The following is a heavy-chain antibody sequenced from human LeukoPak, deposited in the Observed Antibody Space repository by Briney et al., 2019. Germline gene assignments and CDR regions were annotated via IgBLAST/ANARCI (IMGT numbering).Heavy chain of an antibody. V-gene: IGHV1-69*05. CDR3: ARAVGDGYPFDY. Sequence: ASVKVSFKSPGGTFSSYAISWVRQTPAQGLEWMGGIIRIFGTANYAQKFQGRVTITTDETTSTAYMELSSLRSEDTAVYYCARAVGDGYPFDYWGQRTLVTVSS. CDR2: IIRIFGTA. D-gene: IGHD5-24*01. CDR1: GGTFSSYA. J-gene: IGHJ4*02.